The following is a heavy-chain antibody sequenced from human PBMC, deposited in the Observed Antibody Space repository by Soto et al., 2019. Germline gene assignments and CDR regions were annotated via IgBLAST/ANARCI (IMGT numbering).Heavy chain of an antibody. J-gene: IGHJ4*02. CDR1: GFTFSTYA. CDR3: AKTWSGAHFDY. D-gene: IGHD3-3*01. CDR2: ISDSGGST. V-gene: IGHV3-23*01. Sequence: EVQLLESGGGLVQPGGSPRLSCAASGFTFSTYAMSWVRQAPGQGLEWVSGISDSGGSTYYADSVKGRFTISRDNSKNTLYLQMNSLRAEDTAVYHCAKTWSGAHFDYWGQGTMVTVSS.